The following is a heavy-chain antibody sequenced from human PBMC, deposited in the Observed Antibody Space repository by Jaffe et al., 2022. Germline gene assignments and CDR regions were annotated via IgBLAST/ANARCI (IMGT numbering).Heavy chain of an antibody. CDR3: ARVPYYDIQEVWGGFDY. D-gene: IGHD3-9*01. CDR1: GGSISSGSYY. J-gene: IGHJ4*02. V-gene: IGHV4-61*02. Sequence: QVQLQESGPGLVKPSQTLSLTCTVSGGSISSGSYYWSWIRQPAGKGLEWIGRIYTSGSTNYNPSLKSRVTISVDTSKNQFSLKLSSVTAADTAVYYCARVPYYDIQEVWGGFDYWGQGTLVTVSS. CDR2: IYTSGST.